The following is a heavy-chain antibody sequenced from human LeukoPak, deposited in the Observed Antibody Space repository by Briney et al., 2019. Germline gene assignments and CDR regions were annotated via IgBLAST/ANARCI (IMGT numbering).Heavy chain of an antibody. J-gene: IGHJ4*02. CDR2: IYHTGDS. CDR3: ARHAFASPLDI. D-gene: IGHD2-21*01. V-gene: IGHV4-59*08. CDR1: DVSISDYY. Sequence: MSSETLSLTCAVSDVSISDYYWSWIRQPPGKGLEWIGYIYHTGDSNQNPSLKGRVTVTLDTPKHQVSLKVTSVTAADTAVYYCARHAFASPLDIWGQGTVVTVSS.